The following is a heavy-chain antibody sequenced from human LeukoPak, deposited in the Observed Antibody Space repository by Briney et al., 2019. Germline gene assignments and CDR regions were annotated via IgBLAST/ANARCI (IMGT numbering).Heavy chain of an antibody. CDR3: AKQYTTLATYFDY. J-gene: IGHJ4*02. D-gene: IGHD1-1*01. CDR1: GGSISSYY. Sequence: SETLSLTCTVSGGSISSYYWSWVRQPPGKGLERIGYIYYSGSTNYNPSLKSRVTILVDTSKNQFSLKLSSVTAADTAVYYCAKQYTTLATYFDYWGQGTLVTVSS. CDR2: IYYSGST. V-gene: IGHV4-59*08.